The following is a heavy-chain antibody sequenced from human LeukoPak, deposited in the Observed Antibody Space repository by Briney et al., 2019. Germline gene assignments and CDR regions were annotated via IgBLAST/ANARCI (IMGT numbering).Heavy chain of an antibody. J-gene: IGHJ6*02. CDR1: GFSFSSFA. Sequence: PGGSLRLSCVASGFSFSSFAMSWVRQAPGKGLEWVSYIGTSSTTMYYADSVEGRFTISRDNAKNSLYLDLNSLRDEDTAVYYCARKPNYYRTYNYGMDVWGQGTTVTVSS. CDR2: IGTSSTTM. V-gene: IGHV3-48*02. D-gene: IGHD3-22*01. CDR3: ARKPNYYRTYNYGMDV.